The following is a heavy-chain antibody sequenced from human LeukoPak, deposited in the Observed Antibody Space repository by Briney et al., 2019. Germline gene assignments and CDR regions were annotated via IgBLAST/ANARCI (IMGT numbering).Heavy chain of an antibody. V-gene: IGHV3-48*01. D-gene: IGHD2-2*01. CDR1: GFTFSRFS. CDR2: ISGSSTTI. Sequence: GGSLRLSCAASGFTFSRFSMNWVRQPPGKGLEWVSYISGSSTTIYYADSVKGRFTISRDNGKNLMFLHMNSLRAEDTAVYYCARDMSPQVVPYAIVADSWGQGTLVTVST. CDR3: ARDMSPQVVPYAIVADS. J-gene: IGHJ4*02.